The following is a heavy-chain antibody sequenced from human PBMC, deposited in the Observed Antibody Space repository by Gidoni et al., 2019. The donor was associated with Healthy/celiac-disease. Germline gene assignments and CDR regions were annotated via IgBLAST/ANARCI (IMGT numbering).Heavy chain of an antibody. J-gene: IGHJ6*02. V-gene: IGHV2-26*01. CDR2: LFSNDEK. D-gene: IGHD6-19*01. CDR1: GFSLSNARMG. Sequence: QVTLKESGPVLVKPTETLTLTCTVSGFSLSNARMGVSWIRQPPGKALELLAHLFSNDEKSYSTSLKSRLTISKDTSKSQVVLTMTNMDPVDTATYYCARIPQWLAPYYYYYGMDVWGQGTTVTVSS. CDR3: ARIPQWLAPYYYYYGMDV.